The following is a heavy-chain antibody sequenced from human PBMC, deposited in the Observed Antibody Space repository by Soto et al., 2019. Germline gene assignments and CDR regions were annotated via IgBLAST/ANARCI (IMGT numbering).Heavy chain of an antibody. J-gene: IGHJ4*02. CDR1: GGSISSGGYY. D-gene: IGHD6-19*01. V-gene: IGHV4-31*03. CDR3: ATALRYSSGLIREFDY. CDR2: IYFSGST. Sequence: SETLSLTCTVSGGSISSGGYYWSWIRQHPGKGLEWIGYIYFSGSTYYNPSLKSRVTISVDTSTSTAYMELRSLRSDDTAVYYCATALRYSSGLIREFDYWGQGTLVTVSS.